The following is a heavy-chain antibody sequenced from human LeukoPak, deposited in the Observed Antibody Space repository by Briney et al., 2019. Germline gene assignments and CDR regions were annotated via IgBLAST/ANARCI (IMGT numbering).Heavy chain of an antibody. J-gene: IGHJ3*02. D-gene: IGHD3-22*01. Sequence: ASVKVSCKASGGTFSSYAISWVRQAPGQGLEWMGGIIPIFGTANYAQKFQGRVTITADESTSTAYMELSSLRSEDTAVYYCAKDRDYYDSSDTGGDAFDIWGQGTMVTVSS. CDR2: IIPIFGTA. CDR1: GGTFSSYA. CDR3: AKDRDYYDSSDTGGDAFDI. V-gene: IGHV1-69*13.